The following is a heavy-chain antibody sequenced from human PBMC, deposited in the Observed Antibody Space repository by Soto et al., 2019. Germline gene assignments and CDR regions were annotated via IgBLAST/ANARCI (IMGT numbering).Heavy chain of an antibody. CDR2: IYWDVDK. Sequence: QITLKESGPSLVNPTQTLTLTCTFSGFSLSTGGVGVSWIRQPPRKALEWLALIYWDVDKRYRPSLKSMLTITKDTTKIQMALTTPNVKPVDTCTNACSYRQVNLSYFDYWGQGSMVTVSS. J-gene: IGHJ4*02. CDR1: GFSLSTGGVG. V-gene: IGHV2-5*02. CDR3: SYRQVNLSYFDY.